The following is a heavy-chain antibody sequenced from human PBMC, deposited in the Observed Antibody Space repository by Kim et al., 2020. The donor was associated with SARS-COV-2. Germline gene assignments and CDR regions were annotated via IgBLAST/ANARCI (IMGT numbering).Heavy chain of an antibody. Sequence: KFQGRVTMTRDTSTSTVYMELSSLRSEDTAVYYCARAGTVTRWRPGPFLYWGQGTLVTVSS. V-gene: IGHV1-46*01. J-gene: IGHJ4*02. D-gene: IGHD4-17*01. CDR3: ARAGTVTRWRPGPFLY.